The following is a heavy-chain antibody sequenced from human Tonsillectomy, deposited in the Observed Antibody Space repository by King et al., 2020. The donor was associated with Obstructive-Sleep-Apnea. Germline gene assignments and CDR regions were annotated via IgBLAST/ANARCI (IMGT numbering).Heavy chain of an antibody. CDR3: ARYNSGYDSHPFDY. J-gene: IGHJ4*02. Sequence: QLQESGPGLVKPSQTLSLTCTVSSGSISSGVYYWSWIRQHPGKGLEWIGYIDYSGSTYYNPSLKSRLTISVDTSKNLFSLKRSSVTAADTAVYYCARYNSGYDSHPFDYWGQGTLVTVSS. CDR1: SGSISSGVYY. D-gene: IGHD5-12*01. CDR2: IDYSGST. V-gene: IGHV4-31*03.